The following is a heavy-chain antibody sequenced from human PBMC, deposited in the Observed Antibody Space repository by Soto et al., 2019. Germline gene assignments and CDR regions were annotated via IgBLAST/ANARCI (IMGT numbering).Heavy chain of an antibody. CDR1: GFTFGTFA. J-gene: IGHJ5*02. Sequence: XASLLLSCAASGFTFGTFAMSWVRQAPGKGLEWVSFISGSGDRTSYADPVKGRFTISRDTSENMLYLQMNSLRLEDTAIYYCAKLRYYDFWSGENWFDPWGQGTLVTVS. D-gene: IGHD3-3*01. V-gene: IGHV3-23*01. CDR3: AKLRYYDFWSGENWFDP. CDR2: ISGSGDRT.